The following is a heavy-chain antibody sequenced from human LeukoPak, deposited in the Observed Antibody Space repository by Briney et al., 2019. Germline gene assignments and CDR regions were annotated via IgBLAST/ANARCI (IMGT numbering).Heavy chain of an antibody. J-gene: IGHJ3*02. CDR2: IYHSGST. V-gene: IGHV4-38-2*02. D-gene: IGHD3-16*02. CDR3: ARVDSDYVWGSYLGAFDI. CDR1: GYSISSGYY. Sequence: SETLSLTCTVSGYSISSGYYWGWIRQPPGKGLEWIGSIYHSGSTYYNPSLKSRVTISVDTSKNQFSLKLSSVTAADTAVYYCARVDSDYVWGSYLGAFDIWGQGTMVTVSS.